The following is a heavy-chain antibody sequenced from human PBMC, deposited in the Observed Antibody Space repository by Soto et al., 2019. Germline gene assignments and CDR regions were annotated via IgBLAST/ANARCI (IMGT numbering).Heavy chain of an antibody. CDR2: ISSSSSTI. CDR3: ARDMTTVTYDY. Sequence: GSLRLSCAASGFTFSSYSMNWVRQAPGKGLEWVSYISSSSSTIYYADSVKGRFTISRDNAKNSLYLQMNSLRAEDTAVYYCARDMTTVTYDYWGQGTLVTVSS. V-gene: IGHV3-48*01. CDR1: GFTFSSYS. D-gene: IGHD4-17*01. J-gene: IGHJ4*02.